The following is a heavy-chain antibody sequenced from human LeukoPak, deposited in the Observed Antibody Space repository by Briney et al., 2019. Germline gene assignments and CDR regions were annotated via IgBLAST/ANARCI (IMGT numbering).Heavy chain of an antibody. V-gene: IGHV3-21*01. CDR2: ITSSSSYI. D-gene: IGHD6-6*01. J-gene: IGHJ6*02. CDR1: GHTFKNYR. Sequence: GGSLRLSCAASGHTFKNYRMNWVRQAPGKGLEWVSYITSSSSYICQGNSVKGPFTISRDNAKNSLYLQMNSLRADDTAVYYCAGDRDSSSMDVWGQGTTVTVSS. CDR3: AGDRDSSSMDV.